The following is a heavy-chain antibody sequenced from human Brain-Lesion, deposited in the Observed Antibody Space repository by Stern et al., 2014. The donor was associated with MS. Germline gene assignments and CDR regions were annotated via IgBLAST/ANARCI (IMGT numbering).Heavy chain of an antibody. CDR2: IFNSGRT. D-gene: IGHD2-2*01. J-gene: IGHJ6*02. CDR1: GGSISSGGYY. V-gene: IGHV4-61*02. Sequence: QVQLVQSGPGLVKPSQTLSLSCTVSGGSISSGGYYWSWIRQPAGKGLEWIGRIFNSGRTRYKPPLKSRVTISIDNSTNQLPPCLNPMTAADTAVYYCARGRVVPGFQYYATDVWGQGTTVIVSS. CDR3: ARGRVVPGFQYYATDV.